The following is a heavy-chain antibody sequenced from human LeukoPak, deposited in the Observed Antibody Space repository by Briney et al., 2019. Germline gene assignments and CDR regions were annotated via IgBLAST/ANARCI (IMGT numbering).Heavy chain of an antibody. CDR3: ARADGYCSSTSCLSDAFDI. V-gene: IGHV4-59*01. D-gene: IGHD2-2*01. J-gene: IGHJ3*02. Sequence: PSETLSLTCTVPGGSISSYYWSWIRQPPGKGLEWIGYIYYSGSTNYNPSLKSRVTISVDTSKNQFSLKLSSVTAADTAVYYCARADGYCSSTSCLSDAFDIWGQGTMVTVSS. CDR2: IYYSGST. CDR1: GGSISSYY.